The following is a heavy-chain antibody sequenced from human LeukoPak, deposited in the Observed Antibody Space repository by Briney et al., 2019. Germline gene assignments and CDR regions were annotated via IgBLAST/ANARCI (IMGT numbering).Heavy chain of an antibody. CDR2: ISYDGSNK. D-gene: IGHD3-22*01. Sequence: GRSLRLSCAASGFTFSSYGMHWVRQAPGKGLEWVAVISYDGSNKYYADSVRGRFTISRDNSKNTLYLQMNSPRAEDTAVYYCAKEGDYYDSSGYSDLDYWGQGTLVTVSS. V-gene: IGHV3-30*18. J-gene: IGHJ4*02. CDR1: GFTFSSYG. CDR3: AKEGDYYDSSGYSDLDY.